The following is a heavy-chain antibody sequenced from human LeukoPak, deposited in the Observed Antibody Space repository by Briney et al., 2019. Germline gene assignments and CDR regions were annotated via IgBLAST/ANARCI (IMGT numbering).Heavy chain of an antibody. J-gene: IGHJ5*02. CDR1: GSSISSDNYQ. V-gene: IGHV4-30-4*01. CDR2: INYSGST. Sequence: SETLSLTCTVSGSSISSDNYQWSWIRQPPGKGLEWIGYINYSGSTYYSPSLKSRVTISVDTSKNQFFLKLSSVTAADTAVYYCARYGSRSTWFDPWGQGTLVTVSS. CDR3: ARYGSRSTWFDP. D-gene: IGHD3-10*01.